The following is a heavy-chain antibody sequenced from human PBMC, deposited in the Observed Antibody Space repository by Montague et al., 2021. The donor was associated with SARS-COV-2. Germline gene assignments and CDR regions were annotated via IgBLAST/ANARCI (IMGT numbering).Heavy chain of an antibody. J-gene: IGHJ5*01. CDR1: GGSITTYY. CDR2: LSTSGST. CDR3: ARDASSANSPANNWFDS. D-gene: IGHD4/OR15-4a*01. Sequence: SETLSLTCSVSGGSITTYYWSWVRQPAGKGLEWIGRLSTSGSTNYNPSLKSRVTMSSDTSKNQVSLKLSSVTAADTAVYYCARDASSANSPANNWFDSWGQGTLVTVSS. V-gene: IGHV4-4*07.